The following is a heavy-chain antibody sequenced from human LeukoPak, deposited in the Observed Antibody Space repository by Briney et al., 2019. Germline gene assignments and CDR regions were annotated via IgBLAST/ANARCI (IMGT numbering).Heavy chain of an antibody. CDR1: GFTFDDYG. CDR3: ARDGRYFDCFDANWFDP. D-gene: IGHD3-9*01. J-gene: IGHJ5*02. V-gene: IGHV3-21*01. Sequence: GGSLRPSCAASGFTFDDYGMSWFGRAPGKGLDWVSSIISSSRYIYYADSVKGRFTISRDNAKNSLYLQMNRLRAADTAVYYCARDGRYFDCFDANWFDPWGQGTLVTVSS. CDR2: IISSSRYI.